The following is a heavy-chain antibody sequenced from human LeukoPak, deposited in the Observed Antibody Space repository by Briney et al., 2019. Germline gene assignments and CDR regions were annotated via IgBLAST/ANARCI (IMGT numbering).Heavy chain of an antibody. CDR2: IYTSGST. V-gene: IGHV4-61*02. CDR1: GGSISSGSYY. D-gene: IGHD6-13*01. J-gene: IGHJ6*03. Sequence: PSETLSLTCTVSGGSISSGSYYWSWIRQPAGKGLEWIGRIYTSGSTNYNPSLKSRVTISVDTSKNQFSLKLSSVTAADTAVYYCAREAGIAAARSLGYYMDVWGKGTTVTVSS. CDR3: AREAGIAAARSLGYYMDV.